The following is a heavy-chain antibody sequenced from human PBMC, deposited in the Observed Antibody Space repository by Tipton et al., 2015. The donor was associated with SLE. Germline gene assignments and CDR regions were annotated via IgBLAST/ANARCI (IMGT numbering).Heavy chain of an antibody. J-gene: IGHJ4*02. CDR3: AGYTSGWYNGPDY. Sequence: LRLSCTLSGGSISSSSYYWGWIRQPPGKGLEWIGSIYYSGSTYYNPSLKSRFTIYVDTSKNQFSLKLSSVTAADTAVYYCAGYTSGWYNGPDYWGQGTLVTVSS. CDR1: GGSISSSSYY. CDR2: IYYSGST. D-gene: IGHD6-19*01. V-gene: IGHV4-39*01.